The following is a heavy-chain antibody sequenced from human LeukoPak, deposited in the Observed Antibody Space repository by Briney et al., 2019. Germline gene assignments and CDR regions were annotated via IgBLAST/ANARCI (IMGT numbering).Heavy chain of an antibody. CDR1: GGSFSGYY. CDR2: INHSGST. J-gene: IGHJ4*02. CDR3: ARNPGSRLDY. D-gene: IGHD6-13*01. Sequence: SETLSLTCAVYGGSFSGYYWSWIRQPPGKGLEWIGEINHSGSTNYNPSLKSRVTISVDTSKNQFSLKLSSVTAADTAVYHCARNPGSRLDYWGQGTLVTVSS. V-gene: IGHV4-34*01.